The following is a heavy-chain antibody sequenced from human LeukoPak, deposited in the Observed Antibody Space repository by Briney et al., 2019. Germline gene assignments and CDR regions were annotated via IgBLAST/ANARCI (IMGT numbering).Heavy chain of an antibody. CDR3: ATLDTAMAANDY. V-gene: IGHV4-31*03. D-gene: IGHD5-18*01. Sequence: SQTLSLTCTVSGGSISSGGYYWSWIRQHPGKGLEWIGYIYYSGSTYYNPSLKSRVTISVDTSKNQFSLKLSSVTAADTAVYYCATLDTAMAANDYWGQGTLVTVSS. J-gene: IGHJ4*02. CDR2: IYYSGST. CDR1: GGSISSGGYY.